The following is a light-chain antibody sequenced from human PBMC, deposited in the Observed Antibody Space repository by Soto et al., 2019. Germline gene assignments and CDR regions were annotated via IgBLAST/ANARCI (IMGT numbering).Light chain of an antibody. V-gene: IGLV2-23*02. J-gene: IGLJ3*02. CDR3: CSYAGSRV. Sequence: SALTQPASVSGSPGHSITISCTGTSSDVGSYNLVSWYQQHPGKAPKLMIYEVSKRPSGVSNRFSGSKSGNTASLTISGLQAEDEADYYCCSYAGSRVFGGGTKVTVL. CDR2: EVS. CDR1: SSDVGSYNL.